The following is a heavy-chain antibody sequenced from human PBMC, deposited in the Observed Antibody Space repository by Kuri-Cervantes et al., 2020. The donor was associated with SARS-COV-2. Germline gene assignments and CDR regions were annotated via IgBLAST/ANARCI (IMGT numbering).Heavy chain of an antibody. CDR2: INHSGST. Sequence: GSLRLSCAVYGGSFSGYYWSWIRQPPGKGLEWIGEINHSGSTNYNPSLKSRVTISVDTPKNQFSLKLSSVTAADTAVYYCARGGSMIVVRRYFDYWGQGTLVTVSS. CDR3: ARGGSMIVVRRYFDY. V-gene: IGHV4-34*01. D-gene: IGHD3-22*01. J-gene: IGHJ4*02. CDR1: GGSFSGYY.